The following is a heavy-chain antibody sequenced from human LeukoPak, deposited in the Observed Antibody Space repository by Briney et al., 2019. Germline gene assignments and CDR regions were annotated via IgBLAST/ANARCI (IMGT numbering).Heavy chain of an antibody. CDR1: GFTVRSNY. Sequence: PGGSLRLSCAPSGFTVRSNYMTWVRQAPGKGLEWDSILHTDGSSFYADSVKGRFTISRDISKNTVSLHMTSLRAEDTAVYYCARVRITMVRGSNSFYYMDVWGKGTTVTVSS. J-gene: IGHJ6*03. D-gene: IGHD3-10*01. CDR3: ARVRITMVRGSNSFYYMDV. V-gene: IGHV3-53*01. CDR2: LHTDGSS.